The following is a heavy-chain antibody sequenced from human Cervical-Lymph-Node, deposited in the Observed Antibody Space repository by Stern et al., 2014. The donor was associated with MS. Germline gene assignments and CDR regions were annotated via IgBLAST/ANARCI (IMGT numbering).Heavy chain of an antibody. J-gene: IGHJ5*02. CDR3: ARGIVSNRAAATQHNLFDP. V-gene: IGHV1-69*09. CDR2: IIPILGLA. Sequence: QLQLVESGAEVKTPGSSMNVSCKTSGGTFSSSYAITWLRQAPGPGLEWMGRIIPILGLANYAHNFQGRVTITADTSTNTTYLELSSLRSEDTAVYYCARGIVSNRAAATQHNLFDPWGQGTLVTVSS. CDR1: GGTFSSSYA. D-gene: IGHD2-15*01.